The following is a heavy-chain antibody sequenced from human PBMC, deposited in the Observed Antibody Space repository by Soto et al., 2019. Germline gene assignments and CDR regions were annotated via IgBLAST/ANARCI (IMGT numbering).Heavy chain of an antibody. CDR1: GFTFSSYW. CDR3: AKTRASSGWYLFDY. V-gene: IGHV3-7*01. D-gene: IGHD6-19*01. CDR2: IKQDGSEK. Sequence: PGGSLRLSCAASGFTFSSYWMSWVRQAPGKGLEWVANIKQDGSEKYYVDSVKGRFTISRDNAKNSLYLQMNSLRAEDTAVYYCAKTRASSGWYLFDYWGQGTMVTVYS. J-gene: IGHJ4*02.